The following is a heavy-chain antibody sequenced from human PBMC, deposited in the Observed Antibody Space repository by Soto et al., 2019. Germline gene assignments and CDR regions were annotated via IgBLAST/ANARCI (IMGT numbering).Heavy chain of an antibody. CDR3: SKDSIVLMVYAKAPYGMVV. V-gene: IGHV3-23*01. J-gene: IGHJ6*02. Sequence: GGSLRLSCAASGFTFSSYAMSWVRQAPGKGLEWVSAISGSGGSTYYADSVKGRFTISRDNSKNTLYLQMNSLRAEDTAVYYCSKDSIVLMVYAKAPYGMVVWGQGTTVTVSS. CDR2: ISGSGGST. D-gene: IGHD2-8*01. CDR1: GFTFSSYA.